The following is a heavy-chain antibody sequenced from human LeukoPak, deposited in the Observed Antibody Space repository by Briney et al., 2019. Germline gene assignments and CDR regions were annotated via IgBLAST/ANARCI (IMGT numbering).Heavy chain of an antibody. J-gene: IGHJ4*02. D-gene: IGHD6-19*01. CDR1: GGSFSGYY. CDR2: INHSGST. CDR3: GGRGWSEFDY. Sequence: SGTLSLTCAVYGGSFSGYYWSWIRQPPGKGLEWIGEINHSGSTNYNPSLKSRVTISVDTSKNQFSLKLSSVTVADTAVYYCGGRGWSEFDYWGQGTLVTVSS. V-gene: IGHV4-34*01.